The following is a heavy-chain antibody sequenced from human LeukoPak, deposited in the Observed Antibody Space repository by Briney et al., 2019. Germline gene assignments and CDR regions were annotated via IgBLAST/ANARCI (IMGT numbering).Heavy chain of an antibody. J-gene: IGHJ4*02. D-gene: IGHD3-10*01. Sequence: PGGSPRLSCAVSGFTVSSNYMSWVRQAPGKGLEWVSVIYSGSSTYYADSVKGRFTISRDNSKNTVYLQINSLRAEDTAVYYCAKVDYNSGSFLDYWGQGTLVTVSS. V-gene: IGHV3-53*01. CDR2: IYSGSST. CDR3: AKVDYNSGSFLDY. CDR1: GFTVSSNY.